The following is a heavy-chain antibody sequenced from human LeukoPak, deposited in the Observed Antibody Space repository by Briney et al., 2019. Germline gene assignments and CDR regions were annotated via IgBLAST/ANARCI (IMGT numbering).Heavy chain of an antibody. CDR1: GFTVSSNY. V-gene: IGHV3-66*01. D-gene: IGHD3-22*01. CDR3: GRDRGVPYYYDSSGYHSD. J-gene: IGHJ4*02. Sequence: PGGSLRLSCAASGFTVSSNYMSWVRQAPGKGLEWVSVIYSGGSTYYADSVKGRFPISRDNSKNTLYLQMNSLRAEDTAVYYCGRDRGVPYYYDSSGYHSDWGQGTLVTVSS. CDR2: IYSGGST.